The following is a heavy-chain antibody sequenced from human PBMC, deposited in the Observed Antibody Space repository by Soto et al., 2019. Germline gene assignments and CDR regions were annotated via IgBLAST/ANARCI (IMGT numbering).Heavy chain of an antibody. CDR1: RGTFSSYT. D-gene: IGHD5-12*01. J-gene: IGHJ4*02. CDR2: IIPILGIA. CDR3: ARDRLRDGYNPGLCD. Sequence: QVQLVQSGAEVKKPGSSVKVSCKASRGTFSSYTISWVRPAPGQGLEWMGRIIPILGIANYAQKFQGRVTITADKSTSTAYMGLSSLRSEDTAVYYCARDRLRDGYNPGLCDWGQGTLVTVSS. V-gene: IGHV1-69*08.